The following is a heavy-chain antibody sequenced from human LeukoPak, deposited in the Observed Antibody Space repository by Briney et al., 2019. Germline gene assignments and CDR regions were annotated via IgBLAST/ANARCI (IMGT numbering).Heavy chain of an antibody. CDR2: ISGSGGST. Sequence: GGSLRLSCAASGFTFSSYGMHWVRQAPGKGLEWVSAISGSGGSTYYADSVKGRFTISRDNAKNTLYLQMNSLRAEDTAVYYCARDWNDVAFDIWGQGTMVTVSS. J-gene: IGHJ3*02. D-gene: IGHD1-1*01. V-gene: IGHV3-23*01. CDR1: GFTFSSYG. CDR3: ARDWNDVAFDI.